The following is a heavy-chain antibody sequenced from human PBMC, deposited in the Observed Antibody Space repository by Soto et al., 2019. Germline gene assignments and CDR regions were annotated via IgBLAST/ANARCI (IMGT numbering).Heavy chain of an antibody. CDR3: ARATFCSGGNCYGRPTVP. D-gene: IGHD2-15*01. V-gene: IGHV4-34*01. CDR2: INHSGST. J-gene: IGHJ5*02. Sequence: SETLSLTCAVYGGSFSGYYWSWIRQPPGKGLEWIGEINHSGSTNHNPSLKSRVTISVDTSKNQFSLKLSSVTAADTAVYYCARATFCSGGNCYGRPTVPLGQGTLVTVSS. CDR1: GGSFSGYY.